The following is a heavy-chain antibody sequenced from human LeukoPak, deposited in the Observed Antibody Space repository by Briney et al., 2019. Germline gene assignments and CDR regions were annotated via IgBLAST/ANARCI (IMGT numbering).Heavy chain of an antibody. CDR1: GFTFSSYA. J-gene: IGHJ4*02. CDR2: ISGSGGST. D-gene: IGHD3-10*01. V-gene: IGHV3-23*01. Sequence: GGSLRLSCAASGFTFSSYAMSWVRQAPGKGLEWVSTISGSGGSTSYADAMRGRSTISRDNSKNTLYLQMNSLRAEDTAVYCCAKDMYASGSNYQDYWGQGTLVTVSS. CDR3: AKDMYASGSNYQDY.